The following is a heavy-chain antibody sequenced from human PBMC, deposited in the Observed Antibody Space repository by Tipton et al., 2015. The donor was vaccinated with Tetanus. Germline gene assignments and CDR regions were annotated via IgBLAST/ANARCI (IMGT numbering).Heavy chain of an antibody. CDR2: VDRSGTT. CDR1: GVSISGYY. Sequence: TLSLTCTVSGVSISGYYWSWIRQPAGKGLEWIGRVDRSGTTTYNPSLRGRVTMSLDTSKNQLSLKLTSVTAADTAMYYCARGSDIVVVPGVTRADWFDPWGQGTLVTVSS. CDR3: ARGSDIVVVPGVTRADWFDP. D-gene: IGHD2-2*01. J-gene: IGHJ5*02. V-gene: IGHV4-4*07.